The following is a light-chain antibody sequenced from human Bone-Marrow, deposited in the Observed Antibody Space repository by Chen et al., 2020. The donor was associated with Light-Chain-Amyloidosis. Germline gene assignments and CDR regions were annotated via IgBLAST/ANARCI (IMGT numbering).Light chain of an antibody. CDR3: QSADSSGTYEVI. Sequence: SSELTQPPSVSVSPGPTARITCAGDDLPTKYAYWYQQKPGQAPMLVIHRDTERPSGISERFSGSSSGTTATLTISGVQAEDEADYHCQSADSSGTYEVIFGGGTKLTVL. V-gene: IGLV3-25*03. CDR2: RDT. CDR1: DLPTKY. J-gene: IGLJ2*01.